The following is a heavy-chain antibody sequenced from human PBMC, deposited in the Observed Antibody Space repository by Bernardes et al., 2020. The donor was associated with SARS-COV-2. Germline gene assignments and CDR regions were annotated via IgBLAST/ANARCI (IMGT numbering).Heavy chain of an antibody. CDR1: GYTFTAYY. J-gene: IGHJ3*02. CDR2: INPNSGDT. CDR3: GYTGYDHAFDM. D-gene: IGHD5-12*01. Sequence: ASVKVSCKASGYTFTAYYMHWVRQAPGQGLEWMGWINPNSGDTHYAQKFQDRVTVTSDTSISTAYMELSRLRFDDTAVYYCGYTGYDHAFDMWGQGTMVTVSS. V-gene: IGHV1-2*02.